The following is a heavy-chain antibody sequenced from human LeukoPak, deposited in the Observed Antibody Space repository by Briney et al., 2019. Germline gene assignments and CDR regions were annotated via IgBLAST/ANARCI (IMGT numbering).Heavy chain of an antibody. V-gene: IGHV3-48*01. J-gene: IGHJ4*02. CDR1: GFTFSSYS. CDR3: ARRDCSSTSCYFALNYFDY. Sequence: GGSLRLSCAASGFTFSSYSMKWVRQASGKGLEWVSYISSSSSTIYYADSVKGRFTISRDNAKNSLYLQMNSLRAEDTAVYYCARRDCSSTSCYFALNYFDYWGQGTLVTVSS. D-gene: IGHD2-2*01. CDR2: ISSSSSTI.